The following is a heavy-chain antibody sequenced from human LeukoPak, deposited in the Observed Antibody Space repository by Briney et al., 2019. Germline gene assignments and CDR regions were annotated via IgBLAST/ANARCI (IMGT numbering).Heavy chain of an antibody. CDR1: GFTFSSYA. D-gene: IGHD6-19*01. J-gene: IGHJ5*02. V-gene: IGHV3-74*01. CDR2: INTDGSRT. Sequence: GGSLRLSCAASGFTFSSYAMHWVRQAPGKGLVWVSRINTDGSRTSYADSVKGRFTISRDNAKNTLYLQMNSLRAEDTAVYYCARAVAGTHWFDPWGQGTLVTVSS. CDR3: ARAVAGTHWFDP.